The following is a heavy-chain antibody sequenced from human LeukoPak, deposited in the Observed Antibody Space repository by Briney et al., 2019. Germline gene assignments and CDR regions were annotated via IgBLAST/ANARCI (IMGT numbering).Heavy chain of an antibody. V-gene: IGHV1-69*04. Sequence: SVKVSCKASGDTLTKFAIIWVRQAPGQGLEWMGRIVPALGTVNYAQKFQGRVTITADKSTSTAYMEMTRLRSDDTAIFYCARGGWDGYNLDYWGQGTLVTVSS. CDR1: GDTLTKFA. CDR3: ARGGWDGYNLDY. CDR2: IVPALGTV. J-gene: IGHJ4*02. D-gene: IGHD5-24*01.